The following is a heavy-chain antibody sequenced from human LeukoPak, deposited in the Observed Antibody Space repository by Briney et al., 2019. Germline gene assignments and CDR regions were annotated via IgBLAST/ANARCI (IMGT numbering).Heavy chain of an antibody. CDR3: ARGAGWFGELYY. D-gene: IGHD3-10*01. Sequence: PSETLSLTCTVSGGSVSSGSYYWSWFRQPPGKGLKWIGYIYYSGSTNYNPSLKSRVTISVDTSKNQFSLKLSSVTAADTAVYYCARGAGWFGELYYWGQGTLVTVSS. J-gene: IGHJ4*02. V-gene: IGHV4-61*01. CDR1: GGSVSSGSYY. CDR2: IYYSGST.